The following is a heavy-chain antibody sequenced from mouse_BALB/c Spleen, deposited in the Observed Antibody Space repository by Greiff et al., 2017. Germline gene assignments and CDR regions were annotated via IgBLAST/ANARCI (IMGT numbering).Heavy chain of an antibody. J-gene: IGHJ4*01. V-gene: IGHV5-6-5*01. D-gene: IGHD2-2*01. CDR3: ARRGYDYYAMDY. CDR1: GFTFSSYA. Sequence: EVKVVESGGGLVKPGGSLKLSCAASGFTFSSYAMSWVRQTPEKRLEWVASISSGGSTYYPDSVKGRFTISRDNARNILYLQMSSLRSEDTAMYYCARRGYDYYAMDYWGQGTSVTVSS. CDR2: ISSGGST.